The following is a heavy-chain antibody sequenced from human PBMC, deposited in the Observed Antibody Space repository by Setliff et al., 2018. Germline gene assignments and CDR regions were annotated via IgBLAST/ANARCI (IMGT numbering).Heavy chain of an antibody. CDR2: INGNSGVT. D-gene: IGHD2-21*02. J-gene: IGHJ5*02. V-gene: IGHV1-2*02. CDR3: AQTKGFVDGYLDP. CDR1: ADTFTGYY. Sequence: GASVKVSCKASADTFTGYYVHWVRQAPGQGLGWMGWINGNSGVTKYAQKFQGRVTMTSETSISIVYMDLTRLTSDDTAVYYCAQTKGFVDGYLDPWGQGTLVTVSS.